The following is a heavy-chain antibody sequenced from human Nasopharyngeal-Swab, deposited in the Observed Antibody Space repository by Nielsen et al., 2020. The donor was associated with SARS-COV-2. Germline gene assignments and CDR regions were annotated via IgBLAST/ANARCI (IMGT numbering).Heavy chain of an antibody. CDR2: IYYSGST. CDR3: ARDLRYSSGWSPGRYFDL. J-gene: IGHJ2*01. D-gene: IGHD6-19*01. V-gene: IGHV4-59*06. CDR1: GGSISSYY. Sequence: SETLSLTCTVSGGSISSYYWSWIRQHPGKGLEWIGYIYYSGSTYYNPSLKSRVTISVDTSKNQFSLKLSSVTAADTAVYYCARDLRYSSGWSPGRYFDLWGRGTLVTVSS.